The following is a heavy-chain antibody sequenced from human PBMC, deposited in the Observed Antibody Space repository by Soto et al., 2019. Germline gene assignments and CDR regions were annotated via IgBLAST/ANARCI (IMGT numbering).Heavy chain of an antibody. CDR3: ARDGGKAEGSSWLDY. CDR1: GFTFSSYA. CDR2: ISYDGSNK. V-gene: IGHV3-30-3*01. J-gene: IGHJ4*02. Sequence: GGSLRLSCAASGFTFSSYAMHWVRQAPGKGLEWVAVISYDGSNKYYADSVKGRFTISRDNSKNTLYLQMNSLRAEDTAVYYCARDGGKAEGSSWLDYWGQGTLVTVSS. D-gene: IGHD6-13*01.